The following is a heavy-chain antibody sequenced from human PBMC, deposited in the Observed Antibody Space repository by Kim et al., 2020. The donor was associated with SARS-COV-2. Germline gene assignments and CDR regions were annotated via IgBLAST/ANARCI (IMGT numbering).Heavy chain of an antibody. CDR2: IYYSGST. CDR3: ARGSGWYYFDY. J-gene: IGHJ4*02. D-gene: IGHD6-19*01. V-gene: IGHV4-59*01. Sequence: SETLSLTCTVSGGSISSYYWSWIRQPPGKGLEWIGYIYYSGSTNYNPSLKSRVTISVDTSKNQFSLKLSSVTAADTAVYYCARGSGWYYFDYWGQGTLVTVSS. CDR1: GGSISSYY.